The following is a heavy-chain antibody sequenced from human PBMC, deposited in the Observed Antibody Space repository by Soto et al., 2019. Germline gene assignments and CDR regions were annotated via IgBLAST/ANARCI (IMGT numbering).Heavy chain of an antibody. V-gene: IGHV3-48*01. D-gene: IGHD2-2*01. Sequence: EVQLVESGGGLVQPGGSLRLSCAASGFTFSSYSMNWVRQAPGKGLEWVSYISSSSSTIYYADSVKGRFTISRDNAKNSQYLQKNSLRAEDTAVYYCSRDIGVVPTGKGHDYWGQGTPVNLSP. CDR1: GFTFSSYS. CDR3: SRDIGVVPTGKGHDY. CDR2: ISSSSSTI. J-gene: IGHJ4*02.